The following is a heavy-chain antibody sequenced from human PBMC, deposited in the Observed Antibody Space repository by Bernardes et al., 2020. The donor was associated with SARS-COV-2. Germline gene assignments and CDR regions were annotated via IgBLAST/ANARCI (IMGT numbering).Heavy chain of an antibody. D-gene: IGHD6-13*01. CDR2: IYSGGNT. J-gene: IGHJ4*02. V-gene: IGHV3-66*01. CDR1: GLSGSNNY. CDR3: ARDYPDPAD. Sequence: GSLRVAWAAPGLSGSNNYISWDRPAPGKGLEWVSVIYSGGNTYYADSAKGRFTISRDNSKNTLYLQMNSLRAEDTAVYFCARDYPDPADWGQGTLVTVSS.